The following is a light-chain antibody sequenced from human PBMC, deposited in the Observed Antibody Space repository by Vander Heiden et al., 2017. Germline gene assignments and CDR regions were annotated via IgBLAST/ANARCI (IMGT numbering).Light chain of an antibody. Sequence: QSVLTQPPSASGTPGQRVTISCSGSSSKLLIYRNSHRPSGVPDRFSGSKSGTSASLAISGLRSEDDADYYCAAWDDSLSGVEFGGGTKLTVL. CDR1: SS. V-gene: IGLV1-47*01. CDR3: AAWDDSLSGVE. J-gene: IGLJ2*01. CDR2: RNS.